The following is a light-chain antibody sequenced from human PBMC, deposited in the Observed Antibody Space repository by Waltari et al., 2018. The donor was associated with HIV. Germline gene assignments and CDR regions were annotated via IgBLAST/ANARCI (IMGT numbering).Light chain of an antibody. J-gene: IGLJ3*02. CDR1: TGSVSRRNS. CDR3: LLSYSGVRV. CDR2: DTE. V-gene: IGLV7-46*01. Sequence: QAVVTQEPSLSVSPGGAVTVTCASFTGSVSRRNSVHWIQLKPGQAPRTLIYDTEKRHPWTPGRFSGSLVGGRAALTLSGALTDDEADYYCLLSYSGVRVFGGGTKLTV.